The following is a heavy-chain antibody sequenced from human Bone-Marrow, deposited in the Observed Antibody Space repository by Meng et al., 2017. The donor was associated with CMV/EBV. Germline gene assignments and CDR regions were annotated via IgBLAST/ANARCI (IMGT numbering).Heavy chain of an antibody. J-gene: IGHJ6*02. V-gene: IGHV1-18*01. CDR1: GYTFTSYG. D-gene: IGHD3-3*01. CDR3: ARGGVQRDYAFWSGYSSGLYYGMDV. CDR2: ISAYNGNT. Sequence: ASVKVSCKASGYTFTSYGISWVRQAPGQGLEWMGWISAYNGNTNYAQKLQGRVTMTTDTSTSTAYMELRSLRPDDTAVYYCARGGVQRDYAFWSGYSSGLYYGMDVWGQGTTVTVSS.